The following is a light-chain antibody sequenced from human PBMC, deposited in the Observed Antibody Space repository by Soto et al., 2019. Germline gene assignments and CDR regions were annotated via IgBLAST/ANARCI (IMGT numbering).Light chain of an antibody. Sequence: DIQMTQSPYTLSASVGGRVTITCRASQNINRWLAWYQQKPGEAPKLLITDASSLNRGVPSRFSGSGSETEFTLSITSLQPDDFATYYCLQYNSYPWTFGHGTKVDI. CDR2: DAS. CDR3: LQYNSYPWT. J-gene: IGKJ1*01. V-gene: IGKV1-5*01. CDR1: QNINRW.